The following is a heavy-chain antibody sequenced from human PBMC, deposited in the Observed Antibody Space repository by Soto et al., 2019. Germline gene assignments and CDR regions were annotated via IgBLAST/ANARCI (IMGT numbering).Heavy chain of an antibody. J-gene: IGHJ5*02. CDR1: GFTFNSYS. D-gene: IGHD2-2*01. CDR2: ISSSSSYI. CDR3: ARDRDCSSTSCSFPNWFDP. V-gene: IGHV3-21*01. Sequence: GGSLRLSCAASGFTFNSYSMNWVRQAPGKGLEWVSSISSSSSYIYYADSVKGRFTISRDNAKNSLYLQMNSLRAEDTAVYYCARDRDCSSTSCSFPNWFDPWGQGTLVTVSS.